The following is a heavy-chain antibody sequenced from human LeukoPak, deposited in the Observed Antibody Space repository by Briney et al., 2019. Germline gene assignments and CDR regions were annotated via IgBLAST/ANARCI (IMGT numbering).Heavy chain of an antibody. CDR2: IYYSGST. CDR1: GGSISSSSYY. J-gene: IGHJ4*02. Sequence: SETLSLTCTVSGGSISSSSYYWGWIRQPPGKGLEWIGSIYYSGSTYYNPSLKSRVTISVDTSKNQFSLKLSSVTAADTAVYYCARGKYCGSTSCSQFDYWGQGTLVTVSS. CDR3: ARGKYCGSTSCSQFDY. D-gene: IGHD2-2*01. V-gene: IGHV4-39*01.